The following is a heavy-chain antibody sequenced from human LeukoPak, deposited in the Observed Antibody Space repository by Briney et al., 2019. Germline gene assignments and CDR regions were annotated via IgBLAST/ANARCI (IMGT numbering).Heavy chain of an antibody. CDR2: ISGSGGST. Sequence: GGSLRLSCAASGFTFSSYAMSWVRQAPGKGLEWVSAISGSGGSTYYADSVKGRFTISRDNSKNTLYLQMNSLRAEDTAVYYCPKPYDSSGYYPDYWGQGTLVTVSS. D-gene: IGHD3-22*01. CDR1: GFTFSSYA. J-gene: IGHJ4*02. V-gene: IGHV3-23*01. CDR3: PKPYDSSGYYPDY.